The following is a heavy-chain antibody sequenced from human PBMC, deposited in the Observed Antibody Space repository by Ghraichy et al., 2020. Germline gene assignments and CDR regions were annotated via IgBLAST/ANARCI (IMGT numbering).Heavy chain of an antibody. Sequence: GSLRLSCAASGFTFSSYWMHWVRQAPGKGLVWVSRINSDGSSTSYADSVKGRFTISRDNAKNTLYLQMNSLRAEDTAVYYCATAIVGATGDLYWGQGTLVTVSS. V-gene: IGHV3-74*01. J-gene: IGHJ4*02. D-gene: IGHD1-26*01. CDR2: INSDGSST. CDR3: ATAIVGATGDLY. CDR1: GFTFSSYW.